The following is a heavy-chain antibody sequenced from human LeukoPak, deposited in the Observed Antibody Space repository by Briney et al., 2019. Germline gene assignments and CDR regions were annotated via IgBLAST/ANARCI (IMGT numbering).Heavy chain of an antibody. CDR3: ASDQNYYDSSGYYY. V-gene: IGHV1-18*01. J-gene: IGHJ4*02. Sequence: GSVKVSCKASGYTFTGYGISWVRQAPGQGLEWMGWISAYNGNTNYAQKLQGRVTMTTDTSTSTAYMELRSLRSDDTAVYYCASDQNYYDSSGYYYWGQGTLVTVSS. CDR2: ISAYNGNT. CDR1: GYTFTGYG. D-gene: IGHD3-22*01.